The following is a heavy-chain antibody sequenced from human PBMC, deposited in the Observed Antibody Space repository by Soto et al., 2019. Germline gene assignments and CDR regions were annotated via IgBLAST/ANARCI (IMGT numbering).Heavy chain of an antibody. CDR3: ARDNVVVVAATGGGSHYMDV. Sequence: GGSLRLSCAASGFPFSSYSMNWVRQAPGKGLEWVSSISSSSSYIYYADSVKGRFTISRDNAKNSLYLQMNSLRAEDTAVYYCARDNVVVVAATGGGSHYMDVWGKGTTVTVSS. V-gene: IGHV3-21*01. CDR1: GFPFSSYS. CDR2: ISSSSSYI. D-gene: IGHD2-15*01. J-gene: IGHJ6*03.